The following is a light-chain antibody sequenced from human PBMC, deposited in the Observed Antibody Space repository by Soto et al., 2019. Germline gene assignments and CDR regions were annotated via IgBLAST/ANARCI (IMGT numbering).Light chain of an antibody. CDR3: QQFKSYRRT. Sequence: AIQLTQSPPSLSASVGDRVTITCRDSQGISSSLAWYQQNPGKAPKLLIYAASTLQSGVPSRFSGSASGTDFTLYISSLQPEDFATYYCQQFKSYRRTLRQGNKVEIK. V-gene: IGKV1-13*02. CDR1: QGISSS. J-gene: IGKJ1*01. CDR2: AAS.